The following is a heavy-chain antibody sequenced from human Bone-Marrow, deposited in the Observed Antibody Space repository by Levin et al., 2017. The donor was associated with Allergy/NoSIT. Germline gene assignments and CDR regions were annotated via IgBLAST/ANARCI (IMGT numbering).Heavy chain of an antibody. CDR1: GGSISGYY. CDR3: ARSVAGEFDY. CDR2: IFYSGST. V-gene: IGHV4-59*01. D-gene: IGHD3-10*01. J-gene: IGHJ4*02. Sequence: RSSETLSLTCTVSGGSISGYYWSWVRQPPGKGLEWVGHIFYSGSTNYNPSLKSRVTISINTSKNQFSLNLTSVTAADTAFYYCARSVAGEFDYWGQGTLVTVSS.